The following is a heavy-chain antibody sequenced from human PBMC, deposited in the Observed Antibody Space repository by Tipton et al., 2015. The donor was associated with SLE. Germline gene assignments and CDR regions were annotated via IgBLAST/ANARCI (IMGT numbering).Heavy chain of an antibody. CDR3: ARDGDAIVGTTGAFDI. D-gene: IGHD1-26*01. Sequence: TLSLTCTVSGYSISSDYYWGWIRQPPGKGLTWIGNIYHSGNTYYSPSLRSRLTISIDASKNQFSVRLTSVTAADTAVYYCARDGDAIVGTTGAFDIWGQGTMVTVPS. CDR1: GYSISSDYY. J-gene: IGHJ3*02. CDR2: IYHSGNT. V-gene: IGHV4-38-2*02.